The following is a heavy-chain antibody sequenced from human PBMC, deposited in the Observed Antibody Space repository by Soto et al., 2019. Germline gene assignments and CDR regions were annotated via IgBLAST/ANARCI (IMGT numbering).Heavy chain of an antibody. CDR2: IYYSGTT. CDR1: GASVSDKTFY. J-gene: IGHJ4*01. Sequence: PSETLSLTCSVSGASVSDKTFYWSWLRQSPGKGLEWIGYIYYSGTTNYNPSLKSRITISVDTSNNQFSLKLTSVTAADTAVYYCARVHVMVVAGSTFDYWGHGTLVTVSS. D-gene: IGHD6-19*01. CDR3: ARVHVMVVAGSTFDY. V-gene: IGHV4-61*01.